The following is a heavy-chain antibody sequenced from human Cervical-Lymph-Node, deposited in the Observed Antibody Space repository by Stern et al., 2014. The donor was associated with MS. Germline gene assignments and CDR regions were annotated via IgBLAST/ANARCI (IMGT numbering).Heavy chain of an antibody. D-gene: IGHD4-17*01. CDR2: IDNDGSST. J-gene: IGHJ6*02. CDR3: ARGYGDTFYYYYGMDV. V-gene: IGHV3-74*02. Sequence: VQLVESGGGLVQPGGSLRLSCAASGFTFSSYWMHWVRQAPGKGLVGVSRIDNDGSSTSYADSVKGRFTISRDNAKNTLYLQMNSLRAEDTAVYYCARGYGDTFYYYYGMDVWGQGTTVTVSS. CDR1: GFTFSSYW.